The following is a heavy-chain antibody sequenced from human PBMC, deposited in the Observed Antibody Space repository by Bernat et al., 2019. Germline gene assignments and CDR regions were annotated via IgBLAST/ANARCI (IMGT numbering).Heavy chain of an antibody. CDR3: ARDGVAIFGVVKDGYFDL. D-gene: IGHD3-3*01. CDR2: ISYDGSNK. CDR1: GFTFSSYA. Sequence: QVQLVESGGGVVQPGRSLRLSCAASGFTFSSYAMHWVRQAPGKGLEWVAVISYDGSNKYYADSVKGRFTISRDNSKNTLYLQMNRLRAEDTAVYYCARDGVAIFGVVKDGYFDLWGRGTLVTVSS. J-gene: IGHJ2*01. V-gene: IGHV3-30-3*01.